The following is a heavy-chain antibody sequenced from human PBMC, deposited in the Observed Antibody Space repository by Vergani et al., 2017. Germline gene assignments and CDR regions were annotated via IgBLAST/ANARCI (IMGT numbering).Heavy chain of an antibody. D-gene: IGHD6-13*01. J-gene: IGHJ4*02. CDR2: IWYDGSNK. Sequence: QVQLVESGGGVVQPGRSLRLSCAASGFTFSSYGMHWVRQAPGKGLEWVAVIWYDGSNKYYADSVKGRFTISRDNSKNTLYLQMNSLRAEDTAVYYCAPGEAAAGTIFDYWGQGTLVTVSS. V-gene: IGHV3-33*01. CDR1: GFTFSSYG. CDR3: APGEAAAGTIFDY.